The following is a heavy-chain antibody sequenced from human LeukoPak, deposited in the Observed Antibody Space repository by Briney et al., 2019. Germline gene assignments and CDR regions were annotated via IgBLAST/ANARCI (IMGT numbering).Heavy chain of an antibody. CDR3: TRDRPRYDYGDYRDAFDI. V-gene: IGHV3-49*03. CDR2: VRSKAYGGTT. J-gene: IGHJ3*02. Sequence: GGSLRLSCLASGFTFCDYAMSWFRQAPGKGLEWVGFVRSKAYGGTTEYAASVKGRFTISRDDSKSIAYLQMNSLKTEDTAVYYCTRDRPRYDYGDYRDAFDIWGQGTMVTVSS. D-gene: IGHD4-17*01. CDR1: GFTFCDYA.